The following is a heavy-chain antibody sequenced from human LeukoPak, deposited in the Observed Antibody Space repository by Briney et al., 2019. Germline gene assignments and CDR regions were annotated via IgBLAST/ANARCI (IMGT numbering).Heavy chain of an antibody. D-gene: IGHD1-26*01. V-gene: IGHV1-24*01. CDR1: GYTLTELS. CDR2: FDPEDGET. CDR3: ATGNSGSYPPLPHY. J-gene: IGHJ4*02. Sequence: ASVKVSCKVSGYTLTELSMHWVRRAPGKGLEWMGGFDPEDGETIYAQKFQGRVTMTEDTSTDTAYMELSSLRSEDTAVYYCATGNSGSYPPLPHYWGQGTLVTVSS.